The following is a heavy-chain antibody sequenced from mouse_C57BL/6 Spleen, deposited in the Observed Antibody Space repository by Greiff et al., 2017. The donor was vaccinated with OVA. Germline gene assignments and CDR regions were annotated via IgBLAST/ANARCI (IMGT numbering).Heavy chain of an antibody. D-gene: IGHD3-2*02. Sequence: EVMLVESGAGLVKPGGSLKLSCAASGFTFSSYAMSWVRQTPETRLAWVAYISSGGDYIYYADTVKGRFTLSRDNATNTLYLQMSSLKSEDTSMYYCTRVGLSFPYDAMDDWGQGTSVTVSS. CDR1: GFTFSSYA. V-gene: IGHV5-9-1*02. CDR3: TRVGLSFPYDAMDD. J-gene: IGHJ4*01. CDR2: ISSGGDYI.